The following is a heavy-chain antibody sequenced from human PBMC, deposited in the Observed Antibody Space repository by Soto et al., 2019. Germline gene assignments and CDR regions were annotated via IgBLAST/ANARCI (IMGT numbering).Heavy chain of an antibody. D-gene: IGHD1-26*01. V-gene: IGHV3-73*01. J-gene: IGHJ4*02. Sequence: PXGSLRFSFSGSGFSLSGSAIHWVRQASGQGLEWLGRIRDKANNDATAYAAPVKGRFTISRDESQNVVFLQMNSLKTEDTAIYYCTRPHSGSYGDDSDDWAQGTQVTLPS. CDR1: GFSLSGSA. CDR2: IRDKANNDAT. CDR3: TRPHSGSYGDDSDD.